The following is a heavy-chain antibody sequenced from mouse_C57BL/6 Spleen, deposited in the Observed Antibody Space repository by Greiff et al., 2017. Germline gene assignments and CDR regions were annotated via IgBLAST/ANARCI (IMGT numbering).Heavy chain of an antibody. CDR2: IYPGSGST. V-gene: IGHV1-55*01. CDR3: ARTGPYGSSYDWYFDV. D-gene: IGHD1-1*01. Sequence: VQLQQPGAELVKPGASVKMSCKASGYTFTSYWITWVKQRPGQGLEWIGDIYPGSGSTNYNEKFKSKATLTVDTSSSTAYMQLSSRTSEDSAVYYCARTGPYGSSYDWYFDVWGTGTTVTVSS. CDR1: GYTFTSYW. J-gene: IGHJ1*03.